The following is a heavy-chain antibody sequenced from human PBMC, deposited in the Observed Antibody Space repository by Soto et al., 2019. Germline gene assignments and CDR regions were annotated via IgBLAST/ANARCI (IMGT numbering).Heavy chain of an antibody. J-gene: IGHJ6*03. CDR3: ARQRNCSGGSCYRKPIYYYYYYYMDV. Sequence: SETLSLTCTVSGGSISSYYWSWIRQPPGKGLEWIGYIYYSGSTNYNPSLKSRVTISVDTSKNRFSLKLSSVTAADTAVYYCARQRNCSGGSCYRKPIYYYYYYYMDVWGKGTTVTVSS. V-gene: IGHV4-59*08. D-gene: IGHD2-15*01. CDR2: IYYSGST. CDR1: GGSISSYY.